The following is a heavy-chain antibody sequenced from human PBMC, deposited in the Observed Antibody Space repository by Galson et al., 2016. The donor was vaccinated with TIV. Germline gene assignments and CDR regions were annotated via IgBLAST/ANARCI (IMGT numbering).Heavy chain of an antibody. J-gene: IGHJ4*02. D-gene: IGHD2-8*01. CDR1: GFTFSDAW. CDR2: IKSRNAGGTA. V-gene: IGHV3-15*01. Sequence: LRLSCAASGFTFSDAWMIWVRPAPGKGLEWIGRIKSRNAGGTADYGAPVKGRFTISRADPNNMLYLQMNSLKTQDTAVYYCTTLYPQANSNGEWGKGTPVPVSS. CDR3: TTLYPQANSNGE.